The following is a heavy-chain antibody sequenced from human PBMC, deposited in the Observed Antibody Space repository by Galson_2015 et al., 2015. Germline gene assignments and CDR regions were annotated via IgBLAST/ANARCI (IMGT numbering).Heavy chain of an antibody. J-gene: IGHJ5*02. CDR3: AREMTTVTPDWFDP. Sequence: SVKVSCKASGYTFTSYGISWVRQAPGQGLEWMGWISAYNGNTNHAQKLQGRVTMTTDTSTSTAYMELRSLRSDDTAVYYCAREMTTVTPDWFDPWGQGTLATVSS. V-gene: IGHV1-18*01. CDR1: GYTFTSYG. D-gene: IGHD4-17*01. CDR2: ISAYNGNT.